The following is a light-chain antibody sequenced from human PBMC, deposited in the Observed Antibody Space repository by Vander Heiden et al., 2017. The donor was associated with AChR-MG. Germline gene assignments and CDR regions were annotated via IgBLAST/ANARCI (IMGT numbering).Light chain of an antibody. CDR3: QQYYSTRGT. Sequence: DIVMTQSPDSPAVSLGERATINCKSSQSLLYKYNNKNYLAWYQQKPGQPPKLLIYWASTRESGVPDRFSGSGSGTDFNLTISSLQAEDVAVYYCQQYYSTRGTFGHGTKVDIK. V-gene: IGKV4-1*01. CDR2: WAS. J-gene: IGKJ3*01. CDR1: QSLLYKYNNKNY.